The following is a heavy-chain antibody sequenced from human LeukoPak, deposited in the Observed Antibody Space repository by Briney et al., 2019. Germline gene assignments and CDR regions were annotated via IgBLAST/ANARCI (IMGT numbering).Heavy chain of an antibody. J-gene: IGHJ4*02. D-gene: IGHD5-12*01. V-gene: IGHV3-66*01. CDR2: IYSGGST. CDR3: ARVGEVAGRAIDQ. CDR1: GFTVSSNY. Sequence: GGSLRLSCAASGFTVSSNYMSWVRQAPGKGLEWVSVIYSGGSTYYADSVKGRFTISRDNSKNTLDLQMNSLRAEDTAVYYCARVGEVAGRAIDQWGQGTLVTVSS.